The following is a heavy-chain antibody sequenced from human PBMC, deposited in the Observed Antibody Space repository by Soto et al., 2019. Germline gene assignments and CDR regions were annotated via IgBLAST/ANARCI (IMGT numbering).Heavy chain of an antibody. CDR2: ISSSGSTI. J-gene: IGHJ6*02. Sequence: QVQLVESGGGLVKPGGSLRLSCAASGFTFSDYYMSWIRQAPGKGLEWVSYISSSGSTIYYADSVKGRFTISRDNAKNSLYLQMNSLRAEYTAVYYCARDLTIFGVVPSYYYYGMDVWGQGTTVTVSS. CDR1: GFTFSDYY. CDR3: ARDLTIFGVVPSYYYYGMDV. D-gene: IGHD3-3*01. V-gene: IGHV3-11*01.